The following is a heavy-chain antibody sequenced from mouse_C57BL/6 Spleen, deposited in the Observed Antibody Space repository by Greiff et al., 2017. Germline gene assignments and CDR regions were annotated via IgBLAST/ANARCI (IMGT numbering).Heavy chain of an antibody. D-gene: IGHD1-1*01. Sequence: EVQLQQSGPGLVKPGASVKISCKASDYSFPDYNMTWVKQSKGKSLEWIGVINPDCGTTSYNQTFECRATLTVDQSSSTAYMQLNSLISEDYAVYYCARLGGSSYGLAYWGQGTLVTVSA. CDR2: INPDCGTT. V-gene: IGHV1-39*01. CDR1: DYSFPDYN. CDR3: ARLGGSSYGLAY. J-gene: IGHJ3*01.